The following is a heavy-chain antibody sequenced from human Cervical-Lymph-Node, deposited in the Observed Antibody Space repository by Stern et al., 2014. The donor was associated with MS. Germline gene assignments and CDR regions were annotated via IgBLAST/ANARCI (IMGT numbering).Heavy chain of an antibody. CDR1: GDTFDRYG. V-gene: IGHV1-69*01. J-gene: IGHJ4*02. CDR2: LFPFFGTP. D-gene: IGHD3-10*01. Sequence: QVQLGQSGTEVQKPGSSLKASCKAAGDTFDRYGIRWVRQAPVQGLEWMGGLFPFFGTPIYAQKFQGRVTMTADESTTTAYMDLTSLSVEDTAVYYCATSTYGLVHWGQGTLVTVSS. CDR3: ATSTYGLVH.